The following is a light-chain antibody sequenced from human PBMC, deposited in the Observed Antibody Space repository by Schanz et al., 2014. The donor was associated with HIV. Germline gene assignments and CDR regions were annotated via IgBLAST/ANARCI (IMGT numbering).Light chain of an antibody. CDR3: QQGNNFPFT. V-gene: IGKV1-33*01. CDR1: RDISTY. J-gene: IGKJ3*01. Sequence: DIQMTQSPSSLSASIGDRVSFTCQASRDISTYLNWYQQKPGKAPKLLIYDASNLETGVPSRFRGSGSGTDFTFTISSLQPEDFALYYCQQGNNFPFTFGPGTIVDAK. CDR2: DAS.